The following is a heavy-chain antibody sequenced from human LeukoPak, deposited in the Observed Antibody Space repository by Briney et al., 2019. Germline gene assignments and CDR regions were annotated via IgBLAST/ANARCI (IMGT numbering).Heavy chain of an antibody. Sequence: GGSLRLSCAASGFTFSSYAMSWVRQAPGKGLEWVSVISGSGGSTYYADSVKGRFTISRDNSKNTLYLQMNSLRAENTAVYYCAKTYYFGRNYYDSSGYYFDYWGQGTLVTVSS. CDR2: ISGSGGST. J-gene: IGHJ4*02. V-gene: IGHV3-23*01. CDR1: GFTFSSYA. D-gene: IGHD3-22*01. CDR3: AKTYYFGRNYYDSSGYYFDY.